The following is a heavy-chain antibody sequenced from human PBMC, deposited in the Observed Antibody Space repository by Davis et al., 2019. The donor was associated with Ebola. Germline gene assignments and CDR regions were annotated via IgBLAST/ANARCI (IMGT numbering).Heavy chain of an antibody. J-gene: IGHJ4*02. CDR3: AKAGHCGNYCSFDS. CDR2: ISSGGGAP. Sequence: GESLKISCAASGFTFSTYAMGWVRQAPGKGLEWVSDISSGGGAPYYADSVKGRFTTFRDNPKNTLYLQMNSLRADDTAVYYCAKAGHCGNYCSFDSWGQGTLLTVSS. D-gene: IGHD1-26*01. CDR1: GFTFSTYA. V-gene: IGHV3-23*01.